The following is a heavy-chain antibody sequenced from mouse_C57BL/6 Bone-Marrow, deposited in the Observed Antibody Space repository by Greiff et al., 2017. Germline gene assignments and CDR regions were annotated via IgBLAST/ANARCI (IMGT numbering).Heavy chain of an antibody. CDR3: ARDYGSSYWYFDV. V-gene: IGHV1-85*01. Sequence: VQLQQSGPELVKPGASVKLSCKASGYTFTSYDIHWVKQRPGQGLEWIGWIYPRAGSTKYNEKFKGKATLTVDTSSSTAYMELPSLTSEDSAVYFCARDYGSSYWYFDVWGTGTTVTVSS. CDR1: GYTFTSYD. D-gene: IGHD1-1*01. J-gene: IGHJ1*03. CDR2: IYPRAGST.